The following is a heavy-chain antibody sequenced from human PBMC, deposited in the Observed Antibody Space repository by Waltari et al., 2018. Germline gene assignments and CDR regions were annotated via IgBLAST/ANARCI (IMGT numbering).Heavy chain of an antibody. J-gene: IGHJ4*02. CDR3: ARGSQSYFDY. CDR1: GFTFSRYA. V-gene: IGHV3-30*01. Sequence: QVQLVESGGGVVQPGRSLRLSCAASGFTFSRYALHWVRQAPGKGLEWVAVISYDGSNKYYADSVKGRFTISRDNSKNTLYLQMNSLRAEDTAVYYCARGSQSYFDYWGQGTLVTVSS. CDR2: ISYDGSNK.